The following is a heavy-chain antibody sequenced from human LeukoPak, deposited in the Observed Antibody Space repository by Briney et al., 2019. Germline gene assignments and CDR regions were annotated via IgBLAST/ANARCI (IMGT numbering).Heavy chain of an antibody. V-gene: IGHV3-30*18. CDR2: IPYDGSNK. J-gene: IGHJ4*02. D-gene: IGHD5-12*01. CDR1: GFTFSSYG. Sequence: PGRSLRLSCAASGFTFSSYGMHWVRQAPGKGLEWVAVIPYDGSNKYYADSVKGRFTISRDNSKNTLYLQMNSLRAEDTAVYYCAKDGGGYDYFDYWGQGTLVTVSS. CDR3: AKDGGGYDYFDY.